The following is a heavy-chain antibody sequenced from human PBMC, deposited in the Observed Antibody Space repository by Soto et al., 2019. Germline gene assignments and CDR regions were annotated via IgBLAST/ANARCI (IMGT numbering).Heavy chain of an antibody. J-gene: IGHJ4*02. CDR2: ISFSGST. CDR1: GGSITSGDYY. CDR3: AREYTGYSYGPGEVH. V-gene: IGHV4-30-4*01. Sequence: QVQLQESGPGLVKPSQTLSLTCAVSGGSITSGDYYWNWIRQPPEKGLEWIGYISFSGSTYYNPSLKSRVTMSVDTFKNEISLELTSVTAADTAVYYCAREYTGYSYGPGEVHWGQGTLVTVSS. D-gene: IGHD5-18*01.